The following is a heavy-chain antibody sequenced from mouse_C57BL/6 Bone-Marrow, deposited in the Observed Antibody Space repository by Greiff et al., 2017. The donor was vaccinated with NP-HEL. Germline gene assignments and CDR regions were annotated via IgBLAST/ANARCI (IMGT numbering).Heavy chain of an antibody. CDR1: GYSITSGYY. J-gene: IGHJ4*01. Sequence: ESGPGLVKPSQSLSLTCSVTGYSITSGYYWNWIRQFPGNKLEWMGYLSYDGSNNYNPSLKNRISITRDTSKNQFFLKLNSVTTEDTATYYCARGGYYGSSAMDYWGQGTSVTVSS. D-gene: IGHD1-1*01. V-gene: IGHV3-6*01. CDR3: ARGGYYGSSAMDY. CDR2: LSYDGSN.